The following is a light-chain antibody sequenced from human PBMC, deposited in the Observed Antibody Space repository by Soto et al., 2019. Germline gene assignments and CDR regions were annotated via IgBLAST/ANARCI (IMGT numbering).Light chain of an antibody. J-gene: IGKJ1*01. V-gene: IGKV1-5*03. CDR3: QQYNTFPWT. Sequence: DIQMTQSPSTLSASVGDRVTMTCRASQSISTWLAWYQQRPGKAPKLLIYNASTLEGGVPSTFSGSASGTEFTLTISSLQPDDFATYYCQQYNTFPWTFGQGTKVEIK. CDR2: NAS. CDR1: QSISTW.